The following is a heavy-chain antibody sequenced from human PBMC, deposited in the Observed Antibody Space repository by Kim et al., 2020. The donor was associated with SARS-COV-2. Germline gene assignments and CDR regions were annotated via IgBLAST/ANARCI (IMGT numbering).Heavy chain of an antibody. V-gene: IGHV3-9*01. CDR1: RFTFDDYA. D-gene: IGHD3-10*01. CDR3: AKDSVVLWANRYYYYGMDV. CDR2: ISWNSGSI. J-gene: IGHJ6*02. Sequence: GGSLRLSCAASRFTFDDYAMHWVRQAPGKGLEWVSGISWNSGSIGYADSVKGRFTISRDNAKNSQYLQMNSLRAEDTALYYCAKDSVVLWANRYYYYGMDVWGQGTTVTVSS.